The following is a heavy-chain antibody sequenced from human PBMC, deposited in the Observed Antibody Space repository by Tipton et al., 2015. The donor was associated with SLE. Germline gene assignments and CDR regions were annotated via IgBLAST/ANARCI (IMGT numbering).Heavy chain of an antibody. CDR2: IYTSGST. CDR3: AREDFDWLSLRY. V-gene: IGHV4-61*02. CDR1: GGSISSGSYY. D-gene: IGHD3-9*01. Sequence: TLSLTCTVSGGSISSGSYYWSWIRQPAGKGLEWIGRIYTSGSTNYNPSLKSRVTISVDTSKNQFPLKLSSVTAADTAVYYCAREDFDWLSLRYWGQGTLVTVSS. J-gene: IGHJ4*02.